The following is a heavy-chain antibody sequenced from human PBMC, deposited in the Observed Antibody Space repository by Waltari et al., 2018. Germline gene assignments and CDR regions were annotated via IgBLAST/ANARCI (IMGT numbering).Heavy chain of an antibody. CDR2: IKSDGSST. J-gene: IGHJ6*02. V-gene: IGHV3-74*01. CDR3: VRSAFLDV. CDR1: GFSFSTYW. D-gene: IGHD3-16*01. Sequence: EVLLVESGGGLVQPGGSLRLSCAASGFSFSTYWMNWARQAPGEGLEWVSRIKSDGSSTAYADSVKGRFTTSRDNAKNTLYLQMNSLRADDTAVYYCVRSAFLDVWGQGTTVTVSS.